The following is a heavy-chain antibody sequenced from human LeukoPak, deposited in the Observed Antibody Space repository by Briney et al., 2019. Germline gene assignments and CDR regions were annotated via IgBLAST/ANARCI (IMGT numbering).Heavy chain of an antibody. Sequence: ASVKVSCKVSGYTPTELSIHWVPQAPGKGLEWMGGFDPEDGETIYAQKFQGRVTMTEDTSTDTAYMELSMLRSEDTAVYYCATDLLHSSSWQFDYWGQGTLVTVSS. CDR2: FDPEDGET. V-gene: IGHV1-24*01. CDR3: ATDLLHSSSWQFDY. D-gene: IGHD6-13*01. J-gene: IGHJ4*02. CDR1: GYTPTELS.